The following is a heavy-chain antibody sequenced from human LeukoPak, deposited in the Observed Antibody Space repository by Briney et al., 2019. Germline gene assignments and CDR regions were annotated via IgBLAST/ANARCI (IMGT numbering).Heavy chain of an antibody. D-gene: IGHD3-10*01. CDR2: IYAGGST. V-gene: IGHV4-4*07. CDR1: GGSISSYY. Sequence: SETLSLICTVSGGSISSYYLSWIRQRAGKGLEWIGRIYAGGSTTYSPSLKSRVTMSLDTSKNQFSLKVTSVTAADTAVYYCARDSGTSGEVKFDPWGQGTLVTVSS. CDR3: ARDSGTSGEVKFDP. J-gene: IGHJ5*02.